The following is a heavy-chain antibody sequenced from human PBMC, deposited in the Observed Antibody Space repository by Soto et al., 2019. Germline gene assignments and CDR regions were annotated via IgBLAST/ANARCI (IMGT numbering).Heavy chain of an antibody. J-gene: IGHJ3*01. CDR1: GDTFINYA. CDR2: IIPIPGPA. V-gene: IGHV1-69*11. CDR3: ARGMGQLRERHAFNV. Sequence: VASVKVSCKASGDTFINYAVTWVRQTPGQGLEWMGWIIPIPGPAKYAQKLQGSVTITADEATSTASMELSSLTFEYTGVYFCARGMGQLRERHAFNVWGQGTMVTVSS.